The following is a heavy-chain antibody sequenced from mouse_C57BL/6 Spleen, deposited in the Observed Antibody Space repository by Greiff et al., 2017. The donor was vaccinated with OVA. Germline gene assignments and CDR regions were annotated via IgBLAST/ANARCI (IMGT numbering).Heavy chain of an antibody. J-gene: IGHJ1*03. D-gene: IGHD3-2*02. Sequence: QVQLQQSGAELVRPGASVTLSCKASGYTFTDYEMHWVKQTPVHGLEWIGAIDPETGGTAYNQKFKGKATLTADKSSSTAYMELRSLTSEDSAVYYCTRNSSVDGWGTGTTVTVSS. CDR1: GYTFTDYE. CDR3: TRNSSVDG. V-gene: IGHV1-15*01. CDR2: IDPETGGT.